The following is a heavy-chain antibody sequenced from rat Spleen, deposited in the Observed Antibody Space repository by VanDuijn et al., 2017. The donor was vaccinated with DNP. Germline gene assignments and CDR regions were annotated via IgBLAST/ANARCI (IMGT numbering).Heavy chain of an antibody. Sequence: EVQLQESGPGLVKPSQSLSLTCSVTGYSITSSYRWNWIRKFPGNKLEWMGYINSAGSTNYNPSLKSRISITRDTSKNQFFLQVNSVTTEDTATYYCARSVLGGYYFDSWGQGVMVTVSS. CDR2: INSAGST. CDR3: ARSVLGGYYFDS. J-gene: IGHJ2*01. CDR1: GYSITSSYR. V-gene: IGHV3-3*01. D-gene: IGHD4-2*01.